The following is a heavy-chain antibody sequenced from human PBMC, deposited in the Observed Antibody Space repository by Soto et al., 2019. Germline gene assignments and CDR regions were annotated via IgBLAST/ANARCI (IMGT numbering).Heavy chain of an antibody. CDR2: IIPIFGTA. Sequence: QVQLVQSGAEVKKPGSSVKVSCKASGGTFSSYAISWVRQAPGQGLEWMGGIIPIFGTANYAQKFQGRVTKAEDKSRSTAYIELSSLRSEDMAVYYCARDDLYNSSWYSRYYGMDVGGKGTTVTVSS. CDR1: GGTFSSYA. CDR3: ARDDLYNSSWYSRYYGMDV. J-gene: IGHJ6*04. V-gene: IGHV1-69*06. D-gene: IGHD6-13*01.